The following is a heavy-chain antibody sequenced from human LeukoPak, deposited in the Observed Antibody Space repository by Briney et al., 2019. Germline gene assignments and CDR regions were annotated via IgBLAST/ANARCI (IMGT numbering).Heavy chain of an antibody. CDR1: GFTFTTYG. V-gene: IGHV3-30*18. J-gene: IGHJ4*02. Sequence: GGSLRLSCAASGFTFTTYGMHWVRQAPGEGLDWVALISYDGTKTYYSDSVKGRFTISRDSSKNTLYLQMNSLRAEDTAVYYCAKDMGVITDFDYWGQGTLVTVSS. CDR2: ISYDGTKT. CDR3: AKDMGVITDFDY. D-gene: IGHD3-22*01.